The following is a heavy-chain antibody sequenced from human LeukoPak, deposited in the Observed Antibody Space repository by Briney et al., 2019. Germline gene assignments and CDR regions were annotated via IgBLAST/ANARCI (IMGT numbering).Heavy chain of an antibody. CDR3: ARGAEYYAIWRGYAGYSDY. D-gene: IGHD3-3*01. CDR2: ISHRGST. V-gene: IGHV4-38-2*02. Sequence: PSETLSLTCTVSGYSISNGYYWGWIRQPPGKGLEWVGSISHRGSTYYNPSLRSRITISLDRSKQKFSLKLTSVTAADTAVYFCARGAEYYAIWRGYAGYSDYWGQGISVTVSS. J-gene: IGHJ4*02. CDR1: GYSISNGYY.